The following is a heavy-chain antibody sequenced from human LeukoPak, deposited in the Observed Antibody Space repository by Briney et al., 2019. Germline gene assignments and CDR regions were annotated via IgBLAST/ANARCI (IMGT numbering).Heavy chain of an antibody. J-gene: IGHJ6*02. Sequence: ASVTVSCTASGYTFTSYDINWVRQATGQGLEWMGWMNPNSGNTGYAQKFQGRVTMTRNTSISTAYMELSSLRSEDTAVYYCARGPGTGVVNFYYYYGMDVWGQGTTVTVSS. D-gene: IGHD3-3*01. V-gene: IGHV1-8*01. CDR1: GYTFTSYD. CDR2: MNPNSGNT. CDR3: ARGPGTGVVNFYYYYGMDV.